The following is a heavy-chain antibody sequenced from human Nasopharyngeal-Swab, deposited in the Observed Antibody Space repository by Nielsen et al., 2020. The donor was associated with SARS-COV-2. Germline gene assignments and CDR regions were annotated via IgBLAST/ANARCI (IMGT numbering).Heavy chain of an antibody. CDR2: ISYEGSIK. J-gene: IGHJ4*02. D-gene: IGHD3-22*01. V-gene: IGHV3-30*03. Sequence: GGSLRLSCTASGFSFNNYGMHWVRQAPGKGLEWVAIISYEGSIKHYADYVEGRFTISRDASKNTLCLQMNSLRPEDTAVYYCARGCYDSIRWGQGTLVTVSS. CDR3: ARGCYDSIR. CDR1: GFSFNNYG.